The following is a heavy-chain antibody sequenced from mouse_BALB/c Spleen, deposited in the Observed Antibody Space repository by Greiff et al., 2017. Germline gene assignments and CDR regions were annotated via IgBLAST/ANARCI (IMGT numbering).Heavy chain of an antibody. Sequence: DVQLVESGGGLVKPGGSLKLSCAASGFAFRSYDMTWVRQTPEKRLEWVAYISSGGGSTYYPDTVKGRFTISRDNAKNTLYLQMSSLKSEDTAMYYCARHEAGYFDYWGQGTTLTVSS. CDR1: GFAFRSYD. V-gene: IGHV5-12-1*01. CDR2: ISSGGGST. D-gene: IGHD6-1*01. CDR3: ARHEAGYFDY. J-gene: IGHJ2*01.